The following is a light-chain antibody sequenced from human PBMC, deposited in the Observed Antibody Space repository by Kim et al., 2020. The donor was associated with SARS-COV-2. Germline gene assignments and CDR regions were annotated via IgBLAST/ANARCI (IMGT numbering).Light chain of an antibody. CDR3: NSRDNSGDHVV. CDR1: SLRTYY. V-gene: IGLV3-19*01. J-gene: IGLJ2*01. CDR2: GKN. Sequence: ALGQTFRITCQGDSLRTYYASWYQQKPGQAPILVVYGKNNRPSGIPDRFSGSSSENTASLTVTGAQAVDEADYYCNSRDNSGDHVVFGGGTKLIVL.